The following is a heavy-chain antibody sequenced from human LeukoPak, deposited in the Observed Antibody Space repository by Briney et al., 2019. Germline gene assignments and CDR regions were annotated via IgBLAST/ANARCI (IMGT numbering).Heavy chain of an antibody. D-gene: IGHD3-22*01. V-gene: IGHV1-46*01. CDR2: INPSGGST. Sequence: ASVKVSCKASGYTFTSYYMHWVRQAPGQGLEWMGIINPSGGSTSYAQKFQDRVAMTRDTSTSTVYMELSSLRSEDTAVYYCARDVASSGYYWDWGQGTLVTVSS. CDR1: GYTFTSYY. CDR3: ARDVASSGYYWD. J-gene: IGHJ4*02.